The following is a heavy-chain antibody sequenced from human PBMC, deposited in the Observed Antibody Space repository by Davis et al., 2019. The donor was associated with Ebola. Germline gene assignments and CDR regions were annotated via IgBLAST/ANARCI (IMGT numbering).Heavy chain of an antibody. V-gene: IGHV3-7*03. D-gene: IGHD3-3*01. J-gene: IGHJ4*02. Sequence: GESLKISCAASGFTFSSYSMNWVRQAPGKGLEWVANIKQDGSEKYYVDSVKGRFTISRDNAKNSLYLQMNSLRAEDTAVYYCAREEGLVLEWLFADYWGQGTLVTVSS. CDR1: GFTFSSYS. CDR3: AREEGLVLEWLFADY. CDR2: IKQDGSEK.